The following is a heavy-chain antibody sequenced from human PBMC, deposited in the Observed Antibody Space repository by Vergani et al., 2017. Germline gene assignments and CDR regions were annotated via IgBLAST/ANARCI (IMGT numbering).Heavy chain of an antibody. CDR2: ISYDGSNK. D-gene: IGHD6-6*01. J-gene: IGHJ3*02. V-gene: IGHV3-30-3*01. CDR3: GIKSSSSSGAFDI. CDR1: GFTFSSYA. Sequence: QVQLVESGGGVVQPGRSLRLSCAASGFTFSSYAMHWVRQAPGKGLEWVAVISYDGSNKYYADSVKGRFTISRDNSKNTLYLQMNSLRAEDTAVYYCGIKSSSSSGAFDIWGQGTMVTVSS.